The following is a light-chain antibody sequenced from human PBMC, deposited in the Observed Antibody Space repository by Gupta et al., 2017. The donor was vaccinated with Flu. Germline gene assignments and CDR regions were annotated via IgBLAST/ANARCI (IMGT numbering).Light chain of an antibody. J-gene: IGLJ2*01. CDR1: CSDVGSYNR. V-gene: IGLV2-23*02. Sequence: TCSDVGSYNRVSWYQQHPVKAPIFNIYEVSKRPAGVSNRFSGSKSCNTASLTISGLQDEDDADYYCCAYVGSGIVVFGGGTKVTVL. CDR2: EVS. CDR3: CAYVGSGIVV.